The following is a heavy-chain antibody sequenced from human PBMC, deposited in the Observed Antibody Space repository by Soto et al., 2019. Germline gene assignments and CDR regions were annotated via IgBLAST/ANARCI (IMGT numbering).Heavy chain of an antibody. Sequence: GGSLRLSCAASGFTFSSYAMSWVRQAPGKGLEWVSAISGSGGSTYYADSVKGRFTISRDNSKNTLYLQMNSLRAEDTAVYYCAKGRVAATYYYGMDVWGQGTTVTVSS. V-gene: IGHV3-23*01. CDR2: ISGSGGST. J-gene: IGHJ6*02. D-gene: IGHD2-15*01. CDR1: GFTFSSYA. CDR3: AKGRVAATYYYGMDV.